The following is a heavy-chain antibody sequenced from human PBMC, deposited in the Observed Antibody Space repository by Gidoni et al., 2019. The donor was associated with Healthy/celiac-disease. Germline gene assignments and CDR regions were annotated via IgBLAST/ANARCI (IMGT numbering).Heavy chain of an antibody. CDR2: ISYDGSNK. CDR1: GFTFSSYG. D-gene: IGHD4-17*01. Sequence: QVQLVESGGGVVQPGRSLRLSCAASGFTFSSYGMHWVRQAPGKGLEWVAVISYDGSNKYYADSVKGRFTISRDNSKNTLYLQMNSLRAEDTAVYYCAKERGDYGDTDLDYWGQGTLVTVSS. CDR3: AKERGDYGDTDLDY. J-gene: IGHJ4*02. V-gene: IGHV3-30*18.